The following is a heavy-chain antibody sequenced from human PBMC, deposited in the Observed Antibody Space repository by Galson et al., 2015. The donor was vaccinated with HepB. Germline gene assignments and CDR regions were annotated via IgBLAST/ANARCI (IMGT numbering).Heavy chain of an antibody. CDR1: GFTFSSYE. V-gene: IGHV3-48*03. CDR2: ISSSGSTI. D-gene: IGHD2-15*01. CDR3: ARDLGCSGGSCHSWGELYYYYGMDV. Sequence: SLRLSCAASGFTFSSYEMNWVRQAPGKGLEWVSYISSSGSTIYYADSVKGRFTISRDNAKNSLYLQMNSLRAEDTAVYYCARDLGCSGGSCHSWGELYYYYGMDVWGQGTTVTVSS. J-gene: IGHJ6*02.